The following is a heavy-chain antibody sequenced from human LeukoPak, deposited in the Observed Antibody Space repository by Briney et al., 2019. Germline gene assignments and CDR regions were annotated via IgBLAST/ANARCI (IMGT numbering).Heavy chain of an antibody. J-gene: IGHJ6*03. D-gene: IGHD6-6*01. Sequence: GGSLGLSCAASGFTFSDYYMSWVRQAPGKGLEWVSYISSSGSTIYYADSVKGRFTISRDNAKNSLYLQMSSLRAEDTAVYYCARVMAAQDYMDVWGKGTTVTVSS. CDR3: ARVMAAQDYMDV. CDR1: GFTFSDYY. V-gene: IGHV3-11*01. CDR2: ISSSGSTI.